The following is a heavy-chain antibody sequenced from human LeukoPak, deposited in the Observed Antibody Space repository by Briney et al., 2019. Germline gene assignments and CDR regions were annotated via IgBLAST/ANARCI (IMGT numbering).Heavy chain of an antibody. CDR2: IYYSGST. Sequence: SETLSLTCTVSVGSISNYYWSWLRQPPGKGLEWIGYIYYSGSTNYNPSLKSRVTISVDTSKNQFSLKLSSVTAADTAVYYCARGRSHFDYWGQGTLVTVSS. J-gene: IGHJ4*02. CDR3: ARGRSHFDY. V-gene: IGHV4-59*01. CDR1: VGSISNYY.